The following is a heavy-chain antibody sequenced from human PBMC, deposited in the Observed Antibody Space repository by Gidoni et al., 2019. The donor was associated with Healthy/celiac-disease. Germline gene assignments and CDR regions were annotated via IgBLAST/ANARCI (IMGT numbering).Heavy chain of an antibody. CDR2: ISYDGSNK. J-gene: IGHJ5*02. CDR3: ASCGSVVVGSFDP. CDR1: GFPFSSYA. Sequence: QVQLVESGGGVVQPGRSLRLSCAASGFPFSSYAMPWVRQAPGKGLEWVAVISYDGSNKYYADSVKGRFTISRDNSKNTLYLQMNSLRAEDTAVYYCASCGSVVVGSFDPWGQGTLVTVSS. V-gene: IGHV3-30-3*01. D-gene: IGHD2-2*01.